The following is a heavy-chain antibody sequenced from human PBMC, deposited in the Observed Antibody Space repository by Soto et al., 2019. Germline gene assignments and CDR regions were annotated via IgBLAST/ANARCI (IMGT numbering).Heavy chain of an antibody. CDR2: ISGSGGSI. CDR3: AQDETLVWPYKKRIDLDY. Sequence: GGSLRLSCAASGFTFSSYAMSWVRQAPGKGREWVSAISGSGGSIYYADSVKGRFTISRENSKNTLYLQMKILKAEDTAVYYSAQDETLVWPYKKRIDLDYWGQGTLVTVSS. D-gene: IGHD2-8*02. J-gene: IGHJ4*02. V-gene: IGHV3-23*01. CDR1: GFTFSSYA.